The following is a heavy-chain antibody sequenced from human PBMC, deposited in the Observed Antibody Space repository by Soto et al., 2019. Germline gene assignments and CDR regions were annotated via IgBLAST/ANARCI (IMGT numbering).Heavy chain of an antibody. V-gene: IGHV3-33*01. J-gene: IGHJ4*02. D-gene: IGHD3-10*01. Sequence: PGGSLRLSCAASGFTFSSYGMHWVRQAPGKGLEWVAVIWYDGSNKYYADSVKGRFTISRDNSKNTLYLQMNSLRAEDTAVYYCAREYMVRGVIRLLGYWGQGTLVTVYS. CDR1: GFTFSSYG. CDR3: AREYMVRGVIRLLGY. CDR2: IWYDGSNK.